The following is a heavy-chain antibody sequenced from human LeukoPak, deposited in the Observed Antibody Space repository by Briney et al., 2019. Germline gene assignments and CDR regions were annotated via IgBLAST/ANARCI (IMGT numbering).Heavy chain of an antibody. J-gene: IGHJ4*02. CDR3: AKDQSSGWGNYFDY. Sequence: GGSLRLSCAASGFTFSSYAMSWVRQAPGKGLEWVSAISGSGGSTYYADSVKGRFTISRDNSKNTLYLQMNSLRAKDTAVYYCAKDQSSGWGNYFDYWGQGTLVTVSS. CDR2: ISGSGGST. CDR1: GFTFSSYA. V-gene: IGHV3-23*01. D-gene: IGHD6-19*01.